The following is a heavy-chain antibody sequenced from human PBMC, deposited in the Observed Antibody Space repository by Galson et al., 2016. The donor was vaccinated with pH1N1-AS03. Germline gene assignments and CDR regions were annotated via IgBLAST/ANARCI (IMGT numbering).Heavy chain of an antibody. V-gene: IGHV3-30*02. D-gene: IGHD2-8*01. Sequence: SLRLSCAASGFTFSTYGMHWVRQAPGKGLDWVSFIRNDGSKKNYADSVKGRFTISRDNSKSTLYLQMNSLRTEDTAVYYCATPLNIRDGSWPPFVYWVQVTLGTVSS. CDR1: GFTFSTYG. J-gene: IGHJ4*02. CDR2: IRNDGSKK. CDR3: ATPLNIRDGSWPPFVY.